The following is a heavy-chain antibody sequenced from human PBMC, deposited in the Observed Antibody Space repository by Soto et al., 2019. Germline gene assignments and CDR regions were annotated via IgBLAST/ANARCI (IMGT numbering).Heavy chain of an antibody. V-gene: IGHV4-59*01. Sequence: QVQLQESGPGLVKPSETLSLTCTVSGGSLTSYYWSWIRQPPGKGLEWIGYIYYSGSTNYNPSPRSRVTISVDTSKNQFSLKLSSVTAADTAVYYCSRDRGYSNWFDPWGQGTLVTVSS. J-gene: IGHJ5*02. CDR1: GGSLTSYY. D-gene: IGHD5-18*01. CDR3: SRDRGYSNWFDP. CDR2: IYYSGST.